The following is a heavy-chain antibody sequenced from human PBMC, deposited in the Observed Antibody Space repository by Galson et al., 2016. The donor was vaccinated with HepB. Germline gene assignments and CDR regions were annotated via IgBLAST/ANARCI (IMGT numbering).Heavy chain of an antibody. D-gene: IGHD1-26*01. CDR2: ISVYNGNT. CDR3: ATVNTGSKPRTWFDP. Sequence: SVKVSCKASGYTFSNYGITWVRQAPGQGLEWMGWISVYNGNTNYAQKLQGRVTMTTDTSTSTAYMELRSLRSDDTAVYYCATVNTGSKPRTWFDPWGQGPLVTVSS. J-gene: IGHJ5*02. CDR1: GYTFSNYG. V-gene: IGHV1-18*01.